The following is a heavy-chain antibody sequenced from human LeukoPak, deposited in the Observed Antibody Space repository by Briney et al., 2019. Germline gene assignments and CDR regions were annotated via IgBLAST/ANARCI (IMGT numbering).Heavy chain of an antibody. CDR3: ARDSGSGWQY. Sequence: ASVKVSCKASGYTFTGYYMHWVRQAPGQGLEWMGWINPNSGGTNYAQKFQGRVTMTRDTSISAAYMKLSRLRSDDTAVYYCARDSGSGWQYWGQGTLVTVSS. J-gene: IGHJ4*02. V-gene: IGHV1-2*02. D-gene: IGHD6-19*01. CDR1: GYTFTGYY. CDR2: INPNSGGT.